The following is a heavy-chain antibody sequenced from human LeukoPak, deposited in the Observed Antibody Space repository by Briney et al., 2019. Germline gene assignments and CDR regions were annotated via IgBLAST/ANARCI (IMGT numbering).Heavy chain of an antibody. CDR2: IYGGGST. D-gene: IGHD1-26*01. J-gene: IGHJ3*02. Sequence: GGSLRLSCAVSAFTVSSNCLSWVRQAPGKGLEWVSVIYGGGSTNYADSVKGRFTISRDNSKNTLYLQMNSLRAEDTAVYYCARDHSGSYQRAFDIWGQGTMVTVSS. CDR3: ARDHSGSYQRAFDI. V-gene: IGHV3-66*02. CDR1: AFTVSSNC.